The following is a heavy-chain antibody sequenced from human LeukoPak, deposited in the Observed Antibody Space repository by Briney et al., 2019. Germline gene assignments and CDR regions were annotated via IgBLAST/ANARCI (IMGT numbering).Heavy chain of an antibody. CDR2: VSSSGSYT. Sequence: GGALRLSCLASGFSLSNYIMSWVRQAPGKGLEWVSTVSSSGSYTYYADSVKGRFTISRDNSKNTLYLKMNSLRAEDTDVYYCAKDYYDSSGYYYDDAFDIWGQGTMVTVSS. J-gene: IGHJ3*02. D-gene: IGHD3-22*01. V-gene: IGHV3-23*01. CDR1: GFSLSNYI. CDR3: AKDYYDSSGYYYDDAFDI.